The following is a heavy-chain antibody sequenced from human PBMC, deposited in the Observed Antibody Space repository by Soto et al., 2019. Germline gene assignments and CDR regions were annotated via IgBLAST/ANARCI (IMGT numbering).Heavy chain of an antibody. CDR1: GFTFGDYA. CDR3: TRCLVGYVWGGPDAFDI. J-gene: IGHJ3*02. Sequence: LRLSCTASGFTFGDYAMSWVRQAPGKGLEWVGFIRSKAYGGTTEYAASVKGRFTISRDDSKSIAYLQMNSLKTEDTAVYYCTRCLVGYVWGGPDAFDIWGQGTMVTVSS. V-gene: IGHV3-49*04. D-gene: IGHD3-16*01. CDR2: IRSKAYGGTT.